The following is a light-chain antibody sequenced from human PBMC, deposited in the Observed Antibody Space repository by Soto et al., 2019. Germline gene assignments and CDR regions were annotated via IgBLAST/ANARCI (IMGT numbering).Light chain of an antibody. CDR1: SSNIGAGYD. Sequence: QSVLTQPPSVSGATGQRVTISCTGSSSNIGAGYDVHWYQQLPVTAPKLLIYGNSTRPSGVPDRFSGSKAGTSSSLAITGLQAEDEADYYCQSYDSSLSGWVFGGGTKLTVL. CDR2: GNS. CDR3: QSYDSSLSGWV. V-gene: IGLV1-40*01. J-gene: IGLJ3*02.